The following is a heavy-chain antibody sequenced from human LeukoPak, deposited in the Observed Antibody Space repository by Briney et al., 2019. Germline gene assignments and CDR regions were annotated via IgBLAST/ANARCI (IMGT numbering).Heavy chain of an antibody. J-gene: IGHJ6*03. CDR3: AKGSSSWYGEYYYYYYYMDV. D-gene: IGHD6-13*01. CDR1: GFTFSSYA. V-gene: IGHV3-23*01. Sequence: PGGSLRLSCAASGFTFSSYAMSWVRQAPGKGLEWVSAISGSGGSTYSADSVKGRFTISRDNSKNTLYLQMNSLRAEDTAVYYCAKGSSSWYGEYYYYYYYMDVWGKGTTVTVSS. CDR2: ISGSGGST.